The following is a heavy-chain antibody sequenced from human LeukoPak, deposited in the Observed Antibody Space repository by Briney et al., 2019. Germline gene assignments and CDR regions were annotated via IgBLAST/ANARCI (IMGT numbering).Heavy chain of an antibody. CDR2: INPNSGDT. V-gene: IGHV1-2*02. CDR3: ATQRGSYLWGTDFDY. J-gene: IGHJ4*02. CDR1: GYTFTGYY. D-gene: IGHD3-16*01. Sequence: ASVKVSFKASGYTFTGYYMHWVRQAPGQGLEWMGWINPNSGDTKYAQKFQGRVTMTRDTSISTAYVELSRLRSDDTAIYYCATQRGSYLWGTDFDYWGQGTLVTVSS.